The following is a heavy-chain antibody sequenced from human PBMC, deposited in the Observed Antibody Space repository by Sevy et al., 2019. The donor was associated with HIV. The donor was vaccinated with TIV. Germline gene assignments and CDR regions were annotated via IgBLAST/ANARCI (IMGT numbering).Heavy chain of an antibody. CDR1: GFTVSSNY. V-gene: IGHV3-53*01. CDR3: ARDLVGADLDY. J-gene: IGHJ4*02. D-gene: IGHD1-26*01. CDR2: IYIGGST. Sequence: GGSLRLSCAASGFTVSSNYMSWVRQAPGKGLEWVSVIYIGGSTYYADSVKGRFTISRDNSKNTLYLQMNSLRAEDTAVYYCARDLVGADLDYWGQGTLVTVSS.